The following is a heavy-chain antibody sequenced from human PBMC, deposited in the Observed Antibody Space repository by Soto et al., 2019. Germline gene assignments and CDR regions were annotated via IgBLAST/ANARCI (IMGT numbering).Heavy chain of an antibody. D-gene: IGHD6-13*01. J-gene: IGHJ4*02. CDR2: IWYDGSNK. V-gene: IGHV3-33*01. CDR1: GFTFSSYG. Sequence: QVQLVESGGGVVQPGRSLRLSCAASGFTFSSYGMHWVRQAPGKGLEWVAVIWYDGSNKYYADSVKGRLTNSGDNSKNTLYLQMHSLRAEDTAVYYCARDRQDISSWYHHFDYWGQGTLVTVSS. CDR3: ARDRQDISSWYHHFDY.